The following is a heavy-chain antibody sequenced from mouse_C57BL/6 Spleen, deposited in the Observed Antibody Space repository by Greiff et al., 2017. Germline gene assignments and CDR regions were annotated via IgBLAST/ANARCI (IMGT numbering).Heavy chain of an antibody. CDR1: GYTFTSYW. V-gene: IGHV1-55*01. J-gene: IGHJ1*03. D-gene: IGHD1-1*01. Sequence: VQLQQPGAELVKPGASVKMSCKASGYTFTSYWITWVKQRPGQGLEWIGVMYPGSGSTNYNEKFKSKATLTVDTSSCTAYMKLSSLTSEDSAVYYCADGSSYEWYFDVWGTGTTVTVSS. CDR2: MYPGSGST. CDR3: ADGSSYEWYFDV.